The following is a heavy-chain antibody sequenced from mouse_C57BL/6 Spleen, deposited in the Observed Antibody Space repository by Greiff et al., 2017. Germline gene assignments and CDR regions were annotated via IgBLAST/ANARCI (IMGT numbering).Heavy chain of an antibody. V-gene: IGHV1-80*01. D-gene: IGHD1-1*01. CDR1: GYAFSSYW. CDR2: IYPGDGDT. CDR3: ARSSYYGSSWNYYAMDY. Sequence: VQLQESGAELVKPGASVKISCKASGYAFSSYWMNWVKQRPGKGLEWIGQIYPGDGDTNYNGKFKGKATLTADKSSSTAYMQLSSLTSEDSAVYFCARSSYYGSSWNYYAMDYWGQGTSVTVSS. J-gene: IGHJ4*01.